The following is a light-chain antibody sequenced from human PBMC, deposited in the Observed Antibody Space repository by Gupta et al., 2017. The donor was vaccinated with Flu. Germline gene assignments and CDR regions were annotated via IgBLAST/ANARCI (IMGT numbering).Light chain of an antibody. J-gene: IGLJ1*01. CDR1: SSDVGGHDY. CDR2: EVT. Sequence: GTSSDVGGHDYVSWYQQYPGKAPKLVISEVTKRPSGVSSRFSGYKSGNTESLSVSGLQNDDEADYYCSSYSCARKYVNGSGTYVFGKGTQVTVL. CDR3: SSYSCARKYVNGSGTYV. V-gene: IGLV2-14*01.